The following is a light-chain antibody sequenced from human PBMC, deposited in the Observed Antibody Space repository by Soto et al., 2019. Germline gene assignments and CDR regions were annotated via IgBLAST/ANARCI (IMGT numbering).Light chain of an antibody. Sequence: QSVLTQPASVSGSPGQSLTICCTGTSSDVGAYNHVSWFQHHPGKAPKLMIYDVSNRPSGVSNRFSGSKSGNTAYLTISGLQAEDEADYYCLSYTTSTTYVFGTGTKVTVL. J-gene: IGLJ1*01. CDR2: DVS. CDR1: SSDVGAYNH. CDR3: LSYTTSTTYV. V-gene: IGLV2-14*03.